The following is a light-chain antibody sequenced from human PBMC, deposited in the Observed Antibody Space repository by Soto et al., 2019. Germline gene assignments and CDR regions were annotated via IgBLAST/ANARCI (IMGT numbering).Light chain of an antibody. J-gene: IGKJ4*01. V-gene: IGKV1-12*01. Sequence: DILMTQSPSSVSASVGARVTITCRGSQVITSWLAWYQQKPGRAPKLLIDAASSLPSGVPSRLSGSESWTDFTLTIISLQPEDVATYCCQQACSFALSFGGGTKVEFK. CDR2: AAS. CDR1: QVITSW. CDR3: QQACSFALS.